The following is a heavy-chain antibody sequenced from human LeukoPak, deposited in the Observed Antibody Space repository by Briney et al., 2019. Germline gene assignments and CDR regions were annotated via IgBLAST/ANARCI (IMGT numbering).Heavy chain of an antibody. Sequence: GGSLRLSCAASGFTVSSNYMSWVRQAPGKGLEWVSVIYSGGSTYYADSVKGRFTISRDNSKNTLYLQMNSLRAEDTAAYYCAREGYDSSGYFFDYWGQGTLVTVSS. D-gene: IGHD3-22*01. CDR1: GFTVSSNY. CDR3: AREGYDSSGYFFDY. CDR2: IYSGGST. V-gene: IGHV3-53*01. J-gene: IGHJ4*02.